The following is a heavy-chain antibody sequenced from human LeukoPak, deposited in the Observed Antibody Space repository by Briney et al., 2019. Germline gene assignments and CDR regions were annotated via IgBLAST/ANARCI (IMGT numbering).Heavy chain of an antibody. CDR3: ARWIGYDSSGYYYVFDY. Sequence: GGSLRLSCAASGFTFSSYEMNWVRQAPGKGLEWVSYISSSGSTIYYADSVKGRFTISRDNAKNSLYLQMNSLRAEYTAVYYCARWIGYDSSGYYYVFDYWGQGTLVTVSS. J-gene: IGHJ4*02. V-gene: IGHV3-48*03. CDR1: GFTFSSYE. CDR2: ISSSGSTI. D-gene: IGHD3-22*01.